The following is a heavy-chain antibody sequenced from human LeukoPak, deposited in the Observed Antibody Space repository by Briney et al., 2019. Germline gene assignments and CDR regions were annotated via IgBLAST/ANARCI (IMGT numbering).Heavy chain of an antibody. V-gene: IGHV5-10-1*01. D-gene: IGHD6-13*01. CDR2: IDPSDSYT. Sequence: GESLRISCKGSGYSFTSYWISWVRQMPGKGLEWMGRIDPSDSYTNYRPSFQGHVTISADKSISTAYLQWSSLKASDTAMYYCARSRYSSSDISKRFDPWGQGTLVTVSS. CDR3: ARSRYSSSDISKRFDP. J-gene: IGHJ5*02. CDR1: GYSFTSYW.